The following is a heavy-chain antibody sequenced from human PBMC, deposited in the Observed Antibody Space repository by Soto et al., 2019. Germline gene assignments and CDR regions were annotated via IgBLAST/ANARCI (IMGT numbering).Heavy chain of an antibody. CDR2: ISTSGSTV. V-gene: IGHV3-48*02. CDR3: AREAASGSDY. CDR1: VFIFIDFS. J-gene: IGHJ4*02. D-gene: IGHD3-3*01. Sequence: PGWSLRLSCACSVFIFIDFSMNWVRQAPGKGLQWIAYISTSGSTVYYADSVKGRFTISRDNARNSLSLQMNSLRDDDTAVYYCAREAASGSDYWGQGTLVTVSS.